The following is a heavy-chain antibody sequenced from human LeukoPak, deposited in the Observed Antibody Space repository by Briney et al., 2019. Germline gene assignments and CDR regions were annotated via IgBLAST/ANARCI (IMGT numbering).Heavy chain of an antibody. V-gene: IGHV4-59*01. Sequence: SETLSLTCTVSGGSISSYYWSWIRQPPGKGLEWIGYIYYSGSTNYNPSLKSRVTISVDTSKNQFSLKLSSVTAADTAVYYCARSHRELLGDDAFDIWGQGTMVTVSS. D-gene: IGHD1-7*01. CDR2: IYYSGST. J-gene: IGHJ3*02. CDR3: ARSHRELLGDDAFDI. CDR1: GGSISSYY.